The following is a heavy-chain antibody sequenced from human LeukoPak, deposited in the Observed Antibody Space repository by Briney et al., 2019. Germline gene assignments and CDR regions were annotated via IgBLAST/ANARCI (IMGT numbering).Heavy chain of an antibody. J-gene: IGHJ2*01. CDR1: GGSISSSSYY. CDR2: IYYSGST. Sequence: SETLSLTCTVSGGSISSSSYYWGWIRQPPGKGLEWIGSIYYSGSTYYNPSLKSRVTISVDRSKNQFSLKLSSVTAADTAVYYCAGSSILNYYFDFWGRGTLVTVSS. D-gene: IGHD5-24*01. V-gene: IGHV4-39*07. CDR3: AGSSILNYYFDF.